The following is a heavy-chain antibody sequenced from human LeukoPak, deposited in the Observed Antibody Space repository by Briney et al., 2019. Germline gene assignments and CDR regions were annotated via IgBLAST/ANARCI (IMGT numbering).Heavy chain of an antibody. CDR2: IYYSGIT. D-gene: IGHD2-15*01. CDR3: ARRQYLGYCSGGSCYSGRYDY. Sequence: SETLSLXCTVSGGSISSSSYYWGWIRQPPGEGLEWIGSIYYSGITYYNPSLKSRVTISVDTSKNQFSLKLSSVTAADTAVYYCARRQYLGYCSGGSCYSGRYDYWGQGTLVTVSS. J-gene: IGHJ4*02. CDR1: GGSISSSSYY. V-gene: IGHV4-39*01.